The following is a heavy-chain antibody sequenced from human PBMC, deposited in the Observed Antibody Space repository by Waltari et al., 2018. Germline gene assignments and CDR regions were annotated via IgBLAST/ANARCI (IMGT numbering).Heavy chain of an antibody. D-gene: IGHD6-19*01. V-gene: IGHV1-69*02. CDR1: GCTFSSYT. J-gene: IGHJ4*02. CDR2: IIPILGIA. Sequence: QVQLVQSGAEVKKPGSSVKVSCTASGCTFSSYTLSWVRQAPGQGLEWMGRIIPILGIANYAQKFQGRVTITADKSTSTAYMELSSLRSEDTAVYYCASLVSIAVAGTDFDYWGQGTLVTVSS. CDR3: ASLVSIAVAGTDFDY.